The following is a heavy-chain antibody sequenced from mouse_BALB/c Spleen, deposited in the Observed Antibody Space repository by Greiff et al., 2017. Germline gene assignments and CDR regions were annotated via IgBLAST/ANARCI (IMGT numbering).Heavy chain of an antibody. CDR3: IAFAY. CDR2: IDPENGDT. J-gene: IGHJ3*01. D-gene: IGHD6-1*01. Sequence: VQLQQSGAELVRSGASVKLSCTASGFNIKDYYMHWVKQRPEQGLEWIGWIDPENGDTEYAPKFQGKATMTADTSSNTAYLQLSSLTSEDTAVYCSIAFAYWGQGTLVTVSA. V-gene: IGHV14-4*02. CDR1: GFNIKDYY.